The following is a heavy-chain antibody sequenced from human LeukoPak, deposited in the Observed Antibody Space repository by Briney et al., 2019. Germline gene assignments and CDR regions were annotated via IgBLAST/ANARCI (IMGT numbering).Heavy chain of an antibody. CDR3: ARAPTVTTMGYFDY. Sequence: GGSLRLSCAASGFTFSSYGMHWVCQAPGKGLEWVAVIWYDGSNKYYADSVKGRFTISRDNSKNTLYLQMNSLRAEDTAVYYCARAPTVTTMGYFDYWGQGTLVTVSS. J-gene: IGHJ4*02. D-gene: IGHD4-17*01. V-gene: IGHV3-33*01. CDR2: IWYDGSNK. CDR1: GFTFSSYG.